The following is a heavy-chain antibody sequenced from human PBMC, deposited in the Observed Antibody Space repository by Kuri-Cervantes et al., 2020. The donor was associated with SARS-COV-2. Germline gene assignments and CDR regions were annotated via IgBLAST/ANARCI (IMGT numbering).Heavy chain of an antibody. CDR2: IYHSGST. CDR3: ARHSPRSSYYYYCMDV. V-gene: IGHV4-38-2*01. J-gene: IGHJ6*03. CDR1: GYSISSGYN. Sequence: SETLSLTCAVSGYSISSGYNWGWIRQPPGKGLEWIGSIYHSGSTYYNPSLKSRVTISVDTSKNQFSLKLSSVTAADTAVYYCARHSPRSSYYYYCMDVWGKGTTVTVSS.